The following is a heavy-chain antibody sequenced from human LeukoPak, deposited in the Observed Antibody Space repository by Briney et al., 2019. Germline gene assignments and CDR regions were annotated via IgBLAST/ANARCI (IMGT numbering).Heavy chain of an antibody. Sequence: SVTLSLTCTVPGGSISSYYCSWIRQPPGKGLEWIGYIYYSGSTNYNPSLKSRVTISVDTSKNQFSLKLSSVTAPDTAVYYCARLHYYGSGSYCPFDYWGQGTLVTASS. J-gene: IGHJ4*02. CDR1: GGSISSYY. D-gene: IGHD3-10*01. CDR3: ARLHYYGSGSYCPFDY. CDR2: IYYSGST. V-gene: IGHV4-59*08.